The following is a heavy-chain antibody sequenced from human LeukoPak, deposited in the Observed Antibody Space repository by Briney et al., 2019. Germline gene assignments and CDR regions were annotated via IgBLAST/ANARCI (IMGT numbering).Heavy chain of an antibody. Sequence: VASVKVSCKASGYTFTSYGISWVRQAPGQGLEWMGWISAYNGNTNYAQKLQGRVTMTTDTSTSTAYMELRSLRSDDTAVYYCAREWRYCSGGSCYARRAFDIWGQGTMVTASS. CDR3: AREWRYCSGGSCYARRAFDI. D-gene: IGHD2-15*01. V-gene: IGHV1-18*01. CDR1: GYTFTSYG. CDR2: ISAYNGNT. J-gene: IGHJ3*02.